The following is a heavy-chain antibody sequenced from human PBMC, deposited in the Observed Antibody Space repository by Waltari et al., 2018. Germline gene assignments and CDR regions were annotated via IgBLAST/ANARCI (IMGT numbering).Heavy chain of an antibody. D-gene: IGHD5-12*01. CDR3: ARMATGHAFDI. J-gene: IGHJ3*02. CDR1: GGSISSGSYY. V-gene: IGHV4-61*09. CDR2: IYTSGST. Sequence: QVQLQESGPGLVKPSQTLSLTCTVSGGSISSGSYYWSWIRQPAGKGLEWIGYIYTSGSTNYNPSLKSRVTISVDTSKNQFSLKLSSVTAANTAVYYCARMATGHAFDIWGQGTMVTVSS.